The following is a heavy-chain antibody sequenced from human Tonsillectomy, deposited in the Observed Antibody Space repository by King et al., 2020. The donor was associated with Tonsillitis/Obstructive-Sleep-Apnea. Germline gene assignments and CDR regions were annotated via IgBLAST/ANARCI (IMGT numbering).Heavy chain of an antibody. CDR2: ISSSGSTI. V-gene: IGHV3-48*03. D-gene: IGHD1-26*01. J-gene: IGHJ3*02. Sequence: VQLVESGGGLVQPGGSLRLSCAASGFTFSSYEMNWVRQAPGKGREWVSYISSSGSTIYYADSVKGRFTISRDNAKNSLYLQMNSLRAEDTAVYYCARDREGNDAFDNWGQGTMVTVSS. CDR3: ARDREGNDAFDN. CDR1: GFTFSSYE.